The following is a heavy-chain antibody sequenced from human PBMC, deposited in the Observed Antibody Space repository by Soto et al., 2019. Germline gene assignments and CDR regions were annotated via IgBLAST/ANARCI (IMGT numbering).Heavy chain of an antibody. CDR2: IWYDGSNK. D-gene: IGHD2-15*01. V-gene: IGHV3-33*01. Sequence: GGSLRLSCAASGFTFSSYGMHLVRQAPGKGLEWVAVIWYDGSNKYYADSVKGRFTISRDNSKNTLYLQMNSLRAEDTAVYYCARDLGKECSGGSCYSPTDYWGQGTLVTVSS. CDR1: GFTFSSYG. CDR3: ARDLGKECSGGSCYSPTDY. J-gene: IGHJ4*02.